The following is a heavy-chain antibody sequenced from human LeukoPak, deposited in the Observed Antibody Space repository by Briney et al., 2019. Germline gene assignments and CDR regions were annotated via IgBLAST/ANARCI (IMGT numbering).Heavy chain of an antibody. V-gene: IGHV1-18*01. CDR1: GYTFTSYA. Sequence: ASVKVSCKAAGYTFTSYAIAWVRQAPGQGLEWMGWISAYNGNTNYAQKLQGRVTMTTDTSTSTAYMELRSLRSDDTAVYYCARDPPVYYYDSSGYYDYWGQGTLVTVSS. CDR2: ISAYNGNT. CDR3: ARDPPVYYYDSSGYYDY. J-gene: IGHJ4*02. D-gene: IGHD3-22*01.